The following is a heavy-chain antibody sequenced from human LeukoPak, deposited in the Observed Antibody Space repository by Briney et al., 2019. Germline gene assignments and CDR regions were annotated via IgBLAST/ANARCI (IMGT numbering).Heavy chain of an antibody. CDR3: AKDIGYCSGGSCREYYFDY. CDR1: GFTFDDYA. V-gene: IGHV3-9*01. D-gene: IGHD2-15*01. J-gene: IGHJ4*02. CDR2: ISWNSGSI. Sequence: PGGSLRLSCAASGFTFDDYAMHWVRQAPGKGLEWVSGISWNSGSIGYADSVKGRFTISRDNAKNSLYLQMNSLRAEGTALYYCAKDIGYCSGGSCREYYFDYWGQGTLVTISS.